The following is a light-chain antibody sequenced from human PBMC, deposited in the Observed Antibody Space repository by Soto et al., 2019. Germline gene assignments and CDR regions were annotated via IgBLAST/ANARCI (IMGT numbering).Light chain of an antibody. V-gene: IGKV3-11*01. CDR3: QQCSDWPRT. CDR2: DVS. J-gene: IGKJ1*01. CDR1: QSISSH. Sequence: EMVLKQSPATLSLSPGERATLSCRASQSISSHLACYQQKPYQAPRLLIYDVSTRATGIPPRFSGSGSGTDFTLTISSLEPEDCALYYWQQCSDWPRTFGQGNKVEFK.